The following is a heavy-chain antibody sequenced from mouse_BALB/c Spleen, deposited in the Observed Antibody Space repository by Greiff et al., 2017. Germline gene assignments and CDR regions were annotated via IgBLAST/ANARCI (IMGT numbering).Heavy chain of an antibody. CDR2: ISSGGGNT. J-gene: IGHJ3*01. V-gene: IGHV5-9*03. Sequence: EVKVVESGGGLVKPGGSLKLSCAASGFTFSSYTMSWVRQTPEKRLEWVATISSGGGNTYYPDSVKGRFTISRDNAKNNLYLQMSSLRSEDTALYYCARYGSYDWFAYWGQGTLVTVSA. CDR1: GFTFSSYT. D-gene: IGHD1-1*02. CDR3: ARYGSYDWFAY.